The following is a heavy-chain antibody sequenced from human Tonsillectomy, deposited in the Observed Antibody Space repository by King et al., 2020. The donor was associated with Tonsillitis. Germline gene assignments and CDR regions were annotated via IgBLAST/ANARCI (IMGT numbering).Heavy chain of an antibody. CDR1: GGSVSSNSYY. D-gene: IGHD2-15*01. V-gene: IGHV4-39*01. CDR2: MYYSGST. Sequence: LQLQESGPGLVKPPETLSLTCTVSGGSVSSNSYYWGWVRQPPGKGLEWIGTMYYSGSTYYNPSLKSQVTISVDTSKNQFSLKLSSVTAADTAVYYCARGYCSGGSCYFDPYYFDYWGQGTLVTVSS. J-gene: IGHJ4*02. CDR3: ARGYCSGGSCYFDPYYFDY.